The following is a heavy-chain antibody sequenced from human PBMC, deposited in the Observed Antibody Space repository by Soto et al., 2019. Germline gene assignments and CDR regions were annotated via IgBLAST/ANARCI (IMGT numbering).Heavy chain of an antibody. D-gene: IGHD3-22*01. Sequence: GGSLRLSCAASGFTFSGYWMSWVRQAPGKGLEWVANIKQDGSEKYYVDSVKSRFTISRDNAKNSLYLQMNSLRAEDTAVYYGARDRDYYDSSGYYDGFDPWGQGTMVTVSS. CDR2: IKQDGSEK. CDR3: ARDRDYYDSSGYYDGFDP. CDR1: GFTFSGYW. J-gene: IGHJ5*02. V-gene: IGHV3-7*01.